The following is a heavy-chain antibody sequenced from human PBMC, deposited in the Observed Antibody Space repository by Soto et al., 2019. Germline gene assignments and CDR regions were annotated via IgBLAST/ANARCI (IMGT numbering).Heavy chain of an antibody. D-gene: IGHD2-21*02. CDR2: INHSGTI. V-gene: IGHV4-34*01. J-gene: IGHJ6*02. Sequence: KASETLSLTCAVYGGSFSGYYWTWIRQPPGKGLEWIGEINHSGTINFNPSLKSRLTIPLDTSKKHFSLKLSSVTDADTAAYYCARADRTLVTSYSLDVWGQGTTVTVSS. CDR3: ARADRTLVTSYSLDV. CDR1: GGSFSGYY.